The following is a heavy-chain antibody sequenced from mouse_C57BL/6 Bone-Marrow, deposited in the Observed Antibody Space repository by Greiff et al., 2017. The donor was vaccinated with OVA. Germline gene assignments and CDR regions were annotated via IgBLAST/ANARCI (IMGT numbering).Heavy chain of an antibody. Sequence: QVQLQQSGAELVKPGASVKLSCKASGYTFTSYWMHWVKQRPGHGLEWIGMIHPNSGSTNYNEKFKSKATLTVDKSSSTAYMQLSSLTSEDSAVYYCARSYYDYPDYWGQGTTLTVSS. V-gene: IGHV1-64*01. J-gene: IGHJ2*01. CDR2: IHPNSGST. D-gene: IGHD2-4*01. CDR1: GYTFTSYW. CDR3: ARSYYDYPDY.